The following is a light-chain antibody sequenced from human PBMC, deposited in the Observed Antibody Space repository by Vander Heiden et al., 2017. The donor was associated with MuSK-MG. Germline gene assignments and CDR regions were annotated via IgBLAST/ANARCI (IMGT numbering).Light chain of an antibody. Sequence: ESVLTQYPGTLYLSPGERATLSCRASQSVFSNYLAWYQQKPGQAPRLLLYGASYRATGIPDRFSGSGSGTDFTLTISRLEPEDFAVYYCQQYGSSPPYTFGQGTKLVI. CDR1: QSVFSNY. CDR2: GAS. V-gene: IGKV3-20*01. CDR3: QQYGSSPPYT. J-gene: IGKJ2*01.